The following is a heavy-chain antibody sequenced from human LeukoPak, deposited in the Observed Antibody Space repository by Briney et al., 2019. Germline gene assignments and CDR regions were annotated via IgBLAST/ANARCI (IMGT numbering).Heavy chain of an antibody. D-gene: IGHD4-17*01. CDR2: IHGNGART. J-gene: IGHJ4*02. V-gene: IGHV3-23*01. CDR3: AKYGYYFDY. CDR1: GFTFSHYV. Sequence: GGSLRLSCAASGFTFSHYVMTWVRQAPGKGLEWVSAIHGNGARTYYADSVKGRFIISRDNSKNTLYLQMNSLRAEDTAVYFCAKYGYYFDYWGQGTLVTVSS.